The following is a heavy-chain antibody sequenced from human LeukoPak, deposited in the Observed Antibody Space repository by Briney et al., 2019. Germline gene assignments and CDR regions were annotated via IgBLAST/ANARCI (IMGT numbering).Heavy chain of an antibody. CDR2: IYTSGST. V-gene: IGHV4-61*02. D-gene: IGHD3-22*01. CDR3: ARENYYDSGGLFGGWFDP. J-gene: IGHJ5*02. Sequence: SETLSLTCTVSGGSISSSSYYWSWIRQPAGKGLEWIGRIYTSGSTNYNPSLKSRVTISVDTSKNQFSLKLSSVTAADTAVYYCARENYYDSGGLFGGWFDPWGQGTLVTVSS. CDR1: GGSISSSSYY.